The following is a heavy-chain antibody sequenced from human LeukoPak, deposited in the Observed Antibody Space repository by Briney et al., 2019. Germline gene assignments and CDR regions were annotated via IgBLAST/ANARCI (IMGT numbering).Heavy chain of an antibody. D-gene: IGHD1-26*01. Sequence: GASVKVSCTASGYTFNSFGISWVRQAPGQGLEWMGWINPNSGGTNYAQKFQGRVTMTRDTSISTAYMELSRLRSDDTAVYYCARDQELADDAFDIWGQGTMVTVSS. V-gene: IGHV1-2*02. CDR3: ARDQELADDAFDI. CDR2: INPNSGGT. J-gene: IGHJ3*02. CDR1: GYTFNSFG.